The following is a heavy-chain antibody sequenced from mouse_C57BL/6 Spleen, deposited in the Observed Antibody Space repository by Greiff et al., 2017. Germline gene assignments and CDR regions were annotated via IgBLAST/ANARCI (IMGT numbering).Heavy chain of an antibody. CDR3: TRDQRGIYYGNYKGSFDY. J-gene: IGHJ2*01. CDR1: GFTFSSYA. Sequence: EVKLMESGDGLVKPGGSLKLSCAASGFTFSSYAMSWVRQTPEKRLEWVAYISSGGDYIYYADTVKGRFTISRDNARNTLYLQMSSLKSEDTAMYYCTRDQRGIYYGNYKGSFDYWGQGTTLTVSS. CDR2: ISSGGDYI. V-gene: IGHV5-9-1*02. D-gene: IGHD2-1*01.